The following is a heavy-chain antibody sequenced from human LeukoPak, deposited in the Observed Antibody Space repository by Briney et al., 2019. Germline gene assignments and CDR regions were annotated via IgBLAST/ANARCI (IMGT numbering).Heavy chain of an antibody. V-gene: IGHV3-23*01. D-gene: IGHD3-22*01. CDR3: AKNPACYYDSSGSDDIVWFDY. J-gene: IGHJ4*02. CDR2: ISGSGGST. CDR1: GFTFSSYA. Sequence: GGSLRLSCPASGFTFSSYAMSWVRQAPGKGLEWVSAISGSGGSTYYADSVKGRFTISRDNSKNTLYLQMNSLRAEDTAVYYCAKNPACYYDSSGSDDIVWFDYWGQGTLVTVSS.